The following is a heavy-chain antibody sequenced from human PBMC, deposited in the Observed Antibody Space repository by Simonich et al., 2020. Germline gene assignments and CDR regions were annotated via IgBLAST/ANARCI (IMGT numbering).Heavy chain of an antibody. D-gene: IGHD4-17*01. CDR2: ISSSGSTI. V-gene: IGHV3-48*03. CDR1: GFTFSSYE. J-gene: IGHJ4*02. CDR3: ARHYYGDYYFDY. Sequence: EVQLVESGGGLVQPGGSLRLSCAASGFTFSSYEMNWVRQAPGKGREWVSYISSSGSTINYADSVKGRFTISRDNAKNSLYLQMNSLRAEDTAVYYCARHYYGDYYFDYWGQGTLVTVSS.